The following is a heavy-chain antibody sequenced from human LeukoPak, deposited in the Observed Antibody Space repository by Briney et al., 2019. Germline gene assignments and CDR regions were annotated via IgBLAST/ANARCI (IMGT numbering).Heavy chain of an antibody. V-gene: IGHV3-23*01. CDR1: GFTFSSYA. J-gene: IGHJ6*02. D-gene: IGHD6-19*01. CDR3: AKGYSSGWYYGMDV. CDR2: ISDSGGNT. Sequence: PGGSLRLSCAASGFTFSSYAMSWVRQAPGKGLEWVSAISDSGGNTYYADSVKGRFTISRDNSKNTLYLQMNSLRAEDTAVYYCAKGYSSGWYYGMDVWGQGTTVTVSS.